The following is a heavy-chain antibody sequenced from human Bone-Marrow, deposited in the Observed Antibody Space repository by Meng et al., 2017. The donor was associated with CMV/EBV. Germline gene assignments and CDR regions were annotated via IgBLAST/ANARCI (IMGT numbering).Heavy chain of an antibody. Sequence: GESLKISCAASGFTFSSYSMNWVRQAPGKGLEWVSYISSSSSTIYYADSVKGRFTIPRDNAKNSLYLQMNSLRAEDTAVYYCARGGWDYDFWSGYHGGMDVWGQGTTVTVSS. V-gene: IGHV3-48*04. D-gene: IGHD3-3*01. J-gene: IGHJ6*02. CDR3: ARGGWDYDFWSGYHGGMDV. CDR1: GFTFSSYS. CDR2: ISSSSSTI.